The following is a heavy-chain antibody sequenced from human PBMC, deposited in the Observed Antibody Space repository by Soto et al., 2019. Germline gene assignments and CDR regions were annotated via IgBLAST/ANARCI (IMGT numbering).Heavy chain of an antibody. CDR1: GYTFTSYD. CDR3: AREVVEVAETTSLWLDP. D-gene: IGHD2-15*01. Sequence: GASVKVSCKASGYTFTSYDIHWVRQATGQGLEWMGWMNTNTNTTDCARKFQGRVTLTWNTSISTAYMELSSLKFDDTAVYYCAREVVEVAETTSLWLDPWGLGTLVTVSS. CDR2: MNTNTNTT. V-gene: IGHV1-8*01. J-gene: IGHJ5*02.